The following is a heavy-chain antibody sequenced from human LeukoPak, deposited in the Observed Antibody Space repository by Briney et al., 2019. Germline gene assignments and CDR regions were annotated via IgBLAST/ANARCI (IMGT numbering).Heavy chain of an antibody. CDR1: GFTFSSYW. CDR3: ASYGGNSRGAFDI. J-gene: IGHJ3*02. CDR2: IKQDGSEK. Sequence: PGGSLRLSCAASGFTFSSYWMSWVRQAPGKGLEWVANIKQDGSEKYYVDSVKGRFTISRDNAKNSLYLQMNSLIAEDPAVFYCASYGGNSRGAFDIWGQGTMVPVSS. D-gene: IGHD4-23*01. V-gene: IGHV3-7*01.